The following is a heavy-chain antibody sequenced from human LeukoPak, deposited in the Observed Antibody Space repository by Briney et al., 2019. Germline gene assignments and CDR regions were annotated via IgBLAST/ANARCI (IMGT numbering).Heavy chain of an antibody. Sequence: NASETLSLTCSVSGDFISGYYWSWIRQSPGKGLDYIGYVYYSGKTNYNPSLRSRVTMSVDTSKNQFSLNLTSVTAADTAVYYCARVRWPGIAASGTRASWFFDLWGRGTLVTVSS. CDR3: ARVRWPGIAASGTRASWFFDL. D-gene: IGHD6-13*01. V-gene: IGHV4-59*01. J-gene: IGHJ2*01. CDR1: GDFISGYY. CDR2: VYYSGKT.